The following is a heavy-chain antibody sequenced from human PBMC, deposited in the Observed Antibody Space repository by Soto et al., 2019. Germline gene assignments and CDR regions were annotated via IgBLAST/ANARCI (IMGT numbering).Heavy chain of an antibody. V-gene: IGHV4-34*01. D-gene: IGHD5-12*01. CDR2: INYSGST. CDR3: ARDHIVATIGVDYYYYGMDV. J-gene: IGHJ6*02. Sequence: SETLSLTCAVYGGSFSGYYWSWIRQPPGKGLEWIGEINYSGSTNYNPSLKSRVTISVDTSKNQFSLKLSSVTAADTAVYYCARDHIVATIGVDYYYYGMDVWGQGTTVTVSS. CDR1: GGSFSGYY.